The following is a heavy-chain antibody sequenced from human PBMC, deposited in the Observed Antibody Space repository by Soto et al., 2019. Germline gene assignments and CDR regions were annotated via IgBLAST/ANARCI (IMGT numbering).Heavy chain of an antibody. V-gene: IGHV3-74*01. D-gene: IGHD5-18*01. Sequence: EVQLVESGGGLVQPGGSLRLSCAASGFTFSSYWMHWVRQPPGKGLVWVSRINSDGSSTSYAESVKGRFTISRDNAKNTLFLQMNSLGAEDTAVYYCLRSTYGYVGNNWGQGTLVTVSS. CDR1: GFTFSSYW. J-gene: IGHJ4*02. CDR3: LRSTYGYVGNN. CDR2: INSDGSST.